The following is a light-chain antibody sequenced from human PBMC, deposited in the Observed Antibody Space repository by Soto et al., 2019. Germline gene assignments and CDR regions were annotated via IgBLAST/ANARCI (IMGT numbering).Light chain of an antibody. J-gene: IGKJ4*01. CDR1: QSIRTY. Sequence: DIQMTQSPSSLSASVGDRVTITCRASQSIRTYLNWYQQKPGRAPKLVIFAATSLQSGVPSRFSGSGSGTDFTLTITSLQPEDFATYYCQQSYSTPNTFGGGTKV. V-gene: IGKV1-39*01. CDR2: AAT. CDR3: QQSYSTPNT.